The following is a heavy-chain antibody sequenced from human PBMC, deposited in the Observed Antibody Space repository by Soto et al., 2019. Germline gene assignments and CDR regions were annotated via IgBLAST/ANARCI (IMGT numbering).Heavy chain of an antibody. CDR1: GFIFRSYW. V-gene: IGHV3-74*01. D-gene: IGHD3-10*01. Sequence: EVQLVESGGGLVQPGGSLRLSCAASGFIFRSYWMHWVRQAPGKGLVWVSRINSDGSTTSYADSVKGRFTISRDNAKNSLYLQMNSLRAEDTAVYYCARDWSSAGSRYLFDYWGQGTLVTVSS. CDR2: INSDGSTT. CDR3: ARDWSSAGSRYLFDY. J-gene: IGHJ4*02.